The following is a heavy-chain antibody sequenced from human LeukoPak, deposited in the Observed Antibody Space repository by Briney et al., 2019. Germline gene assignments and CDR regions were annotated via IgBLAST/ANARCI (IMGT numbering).Heavy chain of an antibody. V-gene: IGHV3-23*01. CDR2: ISGSGGST. D-gene: IGHD2-15*01. J-gene: IGHJ4*02. CDR1: GFTFSSYA. Sequence: GGSLRLSCAASGFTFSSYAMSWVRQAPGKGLEWVSAISGSGGSTYYADSVKGRFTTSRDNSKNTLYLQMNSLRAEDTAVYYCAKTGASGGSSWYPYWGQGTLVTVSS. CDR3: AKTGASGGSSWYPY.